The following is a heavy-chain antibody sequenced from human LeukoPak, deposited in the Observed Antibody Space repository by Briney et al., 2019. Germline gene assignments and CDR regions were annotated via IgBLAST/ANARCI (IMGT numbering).Heavy chain of an antibody. CDR1: GFTFSSYG. CDR2: IWYDGSNK. Sequence: GGSLRLSCAASGFTFSSYGMHWARQAPGKGLEWVAVIWYDGSNKYYADSVKGRFTISRDNSKNTLYLQMNSLRAEDTAVYYCAKDYCSGGSCYSDYWGQGTLVTVSS. V-gene: IGHV3-33*06. D-gene: IGHD2-15*01. J-gene: IGHJ4*02. CDR3: AKDYCSGGSCYSDY.